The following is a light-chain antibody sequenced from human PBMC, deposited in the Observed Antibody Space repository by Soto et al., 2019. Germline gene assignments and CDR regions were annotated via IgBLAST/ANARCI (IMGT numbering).Light chain of an antibody. V-gene: IGKV1-39*01. J-gene: IGKJ1*01. Sequence: DIQMTQPPSSLSASVGDGVTIACRASQSISNYLNWYQLKPGKAPKLLIYAASTLQSGVPSRFSGSGSGTDFTLSINSLQPEDFATYYCQQSYSLPRTFGQGTKVDIK. CDR2: AAS. CDR3: QQSYSLPRT. CDR1: QSISNY.